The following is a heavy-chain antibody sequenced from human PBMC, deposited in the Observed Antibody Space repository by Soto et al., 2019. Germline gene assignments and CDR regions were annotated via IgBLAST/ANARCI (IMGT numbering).Heavy chain of an antibody. J-gene: IGHJ5*02. V-gene: IGHV3-23*01. D-gene: IGHD3-9*01. CDR2: ISGSGGST. CDR1: GFTFSSYA. Sequence: PGGSLRLSCAASGFTFSSYAMSWVRQAPGKGLEWVSAISGSGGSTYYADSVKGRFTISRDNSKNTLYLQMNSLRAEDTAVYYCAKVPDVLRYFDWQHIREDNWFDPWGQGTLVTVSS. CDR3: AKVPDVLRYFDWQHIREDNWFDP.